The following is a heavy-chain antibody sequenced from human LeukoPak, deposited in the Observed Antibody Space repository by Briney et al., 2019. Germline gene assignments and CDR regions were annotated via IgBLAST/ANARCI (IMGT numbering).Heavy chain of an antibody. V-gene: IGHV1-8*01. J-gene: IGHJ4*02. CDR1: GYTLTSYD. Sequence: ASVKVSCKASGYTLTSYDINWVRQATGQGLEWMGWMNPNSGNTGYAQKFQGRVTMTRYTSISTAYMELSSLRSEDTAVYYCARDYYYDSSGYYNFDYWGQGTLVTVSS. CDR3: ARDYYYDSSGYYNFDY. CDR2: MNPNSGNT. D-gene: IGHD3-22*01.